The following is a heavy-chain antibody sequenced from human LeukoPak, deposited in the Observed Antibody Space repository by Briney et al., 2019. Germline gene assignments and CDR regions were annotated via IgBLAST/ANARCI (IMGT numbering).Heavy chain of an antibody. V-gene: IGHV3-48*02. D-gene: IGHD2-21*02. CDR3: ARAVTVVTRGGLVFDY. CDR2: ICSSSNTM. CDR1: GFTFRSYR. J-gene: IGHJ4*02. Sequence: GGPLRLSCSASGFTFRSYRMNGLREAPGKGVEGVSYICSSSNTMYYADSVKGRFTISRDNAKNSLFLQMDSLRDEDTAVDYCARAVTVVTRGGLVFDYWGQGTLVTVSS.